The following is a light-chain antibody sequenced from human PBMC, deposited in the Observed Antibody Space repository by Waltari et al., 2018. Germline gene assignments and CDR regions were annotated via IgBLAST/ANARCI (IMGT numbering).Light chain of an antibody. V-gene: IGKV3-15*01. Sequence: IVLTQSPATLSVSPGESAIISCRASQSVTSNLAWYQQKPGQAPRLLIYDASTRATSIPARFRGSGSATEFTLTISSLQSEDSATYYGQQYNRWPPITFGQGTRLEIK. CDR2: DAS. CDR1: QSVTSN. J-gene: IGKJ5*01. CDR3: QQYNRWPPIT.